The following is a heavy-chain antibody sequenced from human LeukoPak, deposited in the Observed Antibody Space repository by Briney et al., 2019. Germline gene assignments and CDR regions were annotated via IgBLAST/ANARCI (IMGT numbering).Heavy chain of an antibody. CDR2: ISAYNGNT. Sequence: GASVKVSCKASGYTFTSYGISWVRQAPGQGLEWMGWISAYNGNTNYAQKLQGRVTMTTDTSTSTAYMELRSLRSDDTAVYYCARDYCSGGSCYLFDYWGQGILVTVSS. CDR3: ARDYCSGGSCYLFDY. D-gene: IGHD2-15*01. J-gene: IGHJ4*02. V-gene: IGHV1-18*01. CDR1: GYTFTSYG.